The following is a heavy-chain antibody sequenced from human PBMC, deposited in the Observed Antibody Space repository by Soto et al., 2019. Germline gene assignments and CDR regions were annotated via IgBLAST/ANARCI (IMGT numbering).Heavy chain of an antibody. CDR2: IISSSSYI. Sequence: EVQLVESGGGLVKPGGSLRLSCAASGFTFSSYSMNWVRQAPGKGLEWVSSIISSSSYIYYADSVKGRFTISRDNAKNSLYLQMNSLRAEDTAVYYCARVNGYSSGWYLYFDLWGRGTLVTVSS. J-gene: IGHJ2*01. CDR3: ARVNGYSSGWYLYFDL. V-gene: IGHV3-21*01. D-gene: IGHD6-19*01. CDR1: GFTFSSYS.